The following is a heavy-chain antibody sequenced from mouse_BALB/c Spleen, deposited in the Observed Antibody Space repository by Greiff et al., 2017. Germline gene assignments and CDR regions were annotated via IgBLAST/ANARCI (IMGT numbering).Heavy chain of an antibody. D-gene: IGHD2-14*01. V-gene: IGHV5-9-3*01. CDR1: GFTFSSYA. CDR3: ARQDRTDFDY. Sequence: DVMLVESGGGLVKPGGSLKLSCAASGFTFSSYAMSWVRQTPEKRLEWVATISSGGSYTYYPDSVKGRFTISRDNAKNTLYLQMSSLRSEDTAMYYCARQDRTDFDYWGQGTTLTVSS. J-gene: IGHJ2*01. CDR2: ISSGGSYT.